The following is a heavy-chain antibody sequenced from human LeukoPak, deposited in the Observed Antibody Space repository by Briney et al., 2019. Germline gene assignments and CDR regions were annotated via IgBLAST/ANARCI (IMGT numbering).Heavy chain of an antibody. Sequence: GGSLRLSCAASGFTFSSYWMHWVRQAPGKGLVWVSRINTDGSSTSYADSVKGRFTISRDNSKNTLYLQMNSLRAEDTAVYYCARVMVPMYCSSTSCYPAVYFDYWGQGTLVTVSS. CDR2: INTDGSST. D-gene: IGHD2-2*01. CDR1: GFTFSSYW. V-gene: IGHV3-74*01. CDR3: ARVMVPMYCSSTSCYPAVYFDY. J-gene: IGHJ4*02.